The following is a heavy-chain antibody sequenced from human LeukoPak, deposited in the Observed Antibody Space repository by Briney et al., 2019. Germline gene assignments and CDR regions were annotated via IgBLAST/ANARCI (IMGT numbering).Heavy chain of an antibody. J-gene: IGHJ6*03. CDR2: IYYRGST. V-gene: IGHV4-31*03. D-gene: IGHD3-16*01. Sequence: PSETLSLTCTVSGGSISSGGFYWTWIRQHPGKGLEWIGYIYYRGSTYYSASLQSRVTTSADTSKNQVSLKLSSVTAADTAVYYCARVWSYYYYMDVWGKGTTVTVSS. CDR3: ARVWSYYYYMDV. CDR1: GGSISSGGFY.